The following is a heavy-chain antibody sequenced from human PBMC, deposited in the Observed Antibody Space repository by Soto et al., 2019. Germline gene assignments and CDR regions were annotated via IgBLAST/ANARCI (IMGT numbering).Heavy chain of an antibody. J-gene: IGHJ4*02. CDR2: IKQDGGQK. Sequence: GWSLRLSCAASVFIFRNYWMSWVRQAPGKGLEWVANIKQDGGQKYYVDSVKGRFTISRDNARNSLYLQINSLRAEDTAMYYCARIGYSSSSLDYWGLGTLVTVSS. CDR3: ARIGYSSSSLDY. CDR1: VFIFRNYW. D-gene: IGHD6-6*01. V-gene: IGHV3-7*03.